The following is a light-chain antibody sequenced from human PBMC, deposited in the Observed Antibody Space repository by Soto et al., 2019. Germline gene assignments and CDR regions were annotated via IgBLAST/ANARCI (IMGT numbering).Light chain of an antibody. CDR3: VSYAASSTFYV. CDR2: EVI. V-gene: IGLV2-14*01. CDR1: RSDVGGYNY. Sequence: QSALTQPASVSGSPGQWITIPRTGTRSDVGGYNYVSWSQQYPGKAPELMIYEVINGPLGVSFRFSGCKSGKTASLTSSGLQAEDEADYYCVSYAASSTFYVFGSGTKVTVL. J-gene: IGLJ1*01.